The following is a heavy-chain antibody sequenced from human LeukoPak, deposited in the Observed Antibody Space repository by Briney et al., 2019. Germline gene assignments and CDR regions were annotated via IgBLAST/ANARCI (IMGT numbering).Heavy chain of an antibody. CDR1: GGSISTYY. CDR2: IYYSGST. V-gene: IGHV4-59*08. Sequence: SETLSLTCTVSGGSISTYYWTWIRQPPGKGLEWIGYIYYSGSTNYNPSLKSRVTISVDTSKNQFSLKLSSVTAADTAVYYCARVKIPSYFDPWGQGTLVTVSS. J-gene: IGHJ5*02. CDR3: ARVKIPSYFDP.